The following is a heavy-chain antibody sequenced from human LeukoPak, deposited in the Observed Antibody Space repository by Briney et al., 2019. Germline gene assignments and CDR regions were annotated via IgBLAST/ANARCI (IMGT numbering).Heavy chain of an antibody. CDR3: ARDYCSSTSCLFDY. V-gene: IGHV1-2*06. D-gene: IGHD2-2*01. Sequence: ASVKVSCTASGYTFTGYHMHWVRQAPGQGLEWMGRINPNSGDTNYAQKFQGRVTMTSDTSISTAYMELSRLRSDDTAVFYCARDYCSSTSCLFDYWGQGTLVTVSS. CDR2: INPNSGDT. CDR1: GYTFTGYH. J-gene: IGHJ4*02.